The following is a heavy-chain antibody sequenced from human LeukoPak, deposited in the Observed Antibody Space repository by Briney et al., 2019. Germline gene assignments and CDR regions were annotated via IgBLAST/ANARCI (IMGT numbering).Heavy chain of an antibody. V-gene: IGHV4-61*02. Sequence: PSQTLSLTCTVSGGSISSGSYYWSWIRQPAGKGLEWIGRIYTSGSTNYNPSLKSRVTISVDTSKNQFSLKLSSVTAADTAVYYSARDPVYSYGFDPWGQGTLVTVSS. D-gene: IGHD5-18*01. CDR2: IYTSGST. CDR3: ARDPVYSYGFDP. CDR1: GGSISSGSYY. J-gene: IGHJ5*02.